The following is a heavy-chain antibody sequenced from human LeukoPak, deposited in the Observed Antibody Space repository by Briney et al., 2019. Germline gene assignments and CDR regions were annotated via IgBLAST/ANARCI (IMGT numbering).Heavy chain of an antibody. Sequence: ASVKVSCKASGYTFTTHDLTWVRQATGQGLEWMGWMNPGSGDTAYAQKFQGRVTMTRDTSMSTAYMELNSLGSEDTAIYYCARGLGDYNSDWFPVSGYWGQGTPVTVSS. D-gene: IGHD3-9*01. CDR1: GYTFTTHD. V-gene: IGHV1-8*01. CDR3: ARGLGDYNSDWFPVSGY. J-gene: IGHJ4*02. CDR2: MNPGSGDT.